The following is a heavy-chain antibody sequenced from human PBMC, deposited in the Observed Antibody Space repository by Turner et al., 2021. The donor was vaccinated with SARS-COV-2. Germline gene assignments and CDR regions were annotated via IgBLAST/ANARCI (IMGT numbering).Heavy chain of an antibody. V-gene: IGHV3-23*01. D-gene: IGHD6-6*01. CDR1: GRTFSTYA. J-gene: IGHJ6*02. CDR3: AKRSSSSSSYYYGMDV. Sequence: DVQLLESGGGLVQPGGYLRLSCAASGRTFSTYAMSWFRQAPGKGLEWVSAIIGGGGSTYYADSVKGRFTISRDNSKNTLYLQMISLRAEDTAVYHCAKRSSSSSSYYYGMDVWGQGTTVTVSS. CDR2: IIGGGGST.